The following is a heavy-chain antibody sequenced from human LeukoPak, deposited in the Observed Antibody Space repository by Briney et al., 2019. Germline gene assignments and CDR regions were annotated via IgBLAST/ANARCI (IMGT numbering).Heavy chain of an antibody. V-gene: IGHV3-23*01. D-gene: IGHD5-18*01. CDR3: ARDLGSVGHTYGY. J-gene: IGHJ4*02. Sequence: GGSLRLSCAASGFTFNNYALTWVRQTPGKGLECVSAISGDGVSPYYADSVRGRFTISRDNAKNSLYLQMNSLRAGDTAVYYCARDLGSVGHTYGYWGQGTLVTVSS. CDR1: GFTFNNYA. CDR2: ISGDGVSP.